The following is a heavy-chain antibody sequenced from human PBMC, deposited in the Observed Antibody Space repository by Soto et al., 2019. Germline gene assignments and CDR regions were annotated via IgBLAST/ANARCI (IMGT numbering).Heavy chain of an antibody. J-gene: IGHJ5*02. V-gene: IGHV4-59*04. CDR3: VTNIEYSSSPFDP. D-gene: IGHD6-6*01. CDR2: IYYSGST. Sequence: SETLSLTCTVSGGSVSSYYWSWIRQSPGKGLEWIGNIYYSGSTYYNPSLKSRVTISVDTSKNQFSLKLSSVTAADTAVYFCVTNIEYSSSPFDPWGQGTLVTVSS. CDR1: GGSVSSYY.